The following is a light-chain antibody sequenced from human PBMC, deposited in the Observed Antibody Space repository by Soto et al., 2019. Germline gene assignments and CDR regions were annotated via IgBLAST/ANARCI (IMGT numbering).Light chain of an antibody. V-gene: IGLV1-44*01. J-gene: IGLJ2*01. CDR1: SSKVGSNT. Sequence: QSVLSQPPSASGTPGQRVTISCSGSSSKVGSNTVSWYQRLPGTAPNLLIYSDNQRPSGVPDRFAGSKSGTSASLAISGLQSEDEADYYCAAWDDSLNVVVFGGGTKLTVL. CDR2: SDN. CDR3: AAWDDSLNVVV.